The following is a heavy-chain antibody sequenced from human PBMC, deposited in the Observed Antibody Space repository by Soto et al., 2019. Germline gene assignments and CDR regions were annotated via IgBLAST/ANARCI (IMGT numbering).Heavy chain of an antibody. J-gene: IGHJ4*02. Sequence: GGSLRLSCAASGFTLRSHGMNWVRQAPGKGLEWVAFISPDGSKVNYRDSVKGRFTISRDNAKNTLYLQMNSLRAEDTAVYYCVSSSATGYYFDYWGQGTLVTVSS. CDR3: VSSSATGYYFDY. V-gene: IGHV3-30*03. CDR2: ISPDGSKV. D-gene: IGHD3-10*01. CDR1: GFTLRSHG.